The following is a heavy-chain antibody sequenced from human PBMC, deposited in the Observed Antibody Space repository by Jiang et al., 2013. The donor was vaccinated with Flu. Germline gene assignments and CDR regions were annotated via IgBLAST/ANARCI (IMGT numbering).Heavy chain of an antibody. CDR1: GYTFTSYG. J-gene: IGHJ4*02. CDR2: ISAYNGNT. D-gene: IGHD3-22*01. Sequence: SGAEVKKPGASVKVSCKASGYTFTSYGISWVRQAPGQGLEWMGWISAYNGNTNYAQKLQGRVTMTTDTSTSTAYMELRSLRSDDTAVYYCARDSYYYDSSGYSDYWGQGTLVTVSS. CDR3: ARDSYYYDSSGYSDY. V-gene: IGHV1-18*01.